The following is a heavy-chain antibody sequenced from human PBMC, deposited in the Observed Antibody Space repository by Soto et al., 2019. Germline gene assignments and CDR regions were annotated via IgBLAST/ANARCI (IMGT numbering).Heavy chain of an antibody. CDR3: ERGGWSCDY. V-gene: IGHV4-59*11. J-gene: IGHJ4*02. Sequence: SETLSLTCTVSGGSISNHYWTWIRQPPGKGLEWIGYSHSSGSTDYNPSLRSRVTISVDTSKNQISLNLISVTAADTAVYFCERGGWSCDYWGQG. CDR1: GGSISNHY. D-gene: IGHD6-19*01. CDR2: SHSSGST.